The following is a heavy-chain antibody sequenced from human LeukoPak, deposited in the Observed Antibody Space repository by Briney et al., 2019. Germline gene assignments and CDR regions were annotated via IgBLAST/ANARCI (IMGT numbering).Heavy chain of an antibody. J-gene: IGHJ4*02. Sequence: PSETLSLTCTVSGGSISSGDYYWSWIRQPPGKGLEWIGYIYYSGSTYYNPSLKSRVTISVDTSKNQFSLKLSSVTAADTAVYYCARAPVFVDGYNSYYFDYWGQGTLVTVSS. D-gene: IGHD5-24*01. V-gene: IGHV4-31*03. CDR1: GGSISSGDYY. CDR3: ARAPVFVDGYNSYYFDY. CDR2: IYYSGST.